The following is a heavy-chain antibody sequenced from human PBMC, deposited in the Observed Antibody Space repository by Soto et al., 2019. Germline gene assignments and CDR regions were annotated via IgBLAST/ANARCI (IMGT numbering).Heavy chain of an antibody. CDR3: ARDLRYSYGMDV. D-gene: IGHD1-1*01. Sequence: QVQLVESGGGVVQPGRSLRLSCAASRFTFTNYGMHWVRQTPGKGLEWVAVISFDGNNKFYADSVKGRFTISRDTSKSTLYLQLNSLRPEDTAVYYCARDLRYSYGMDVWGHGTTVTVSS. V-gene: IGHV3-30*03. CDR1: RFTFTNYG. CDR2: ISFDGNNK. J-gene: IGHJ6*02.